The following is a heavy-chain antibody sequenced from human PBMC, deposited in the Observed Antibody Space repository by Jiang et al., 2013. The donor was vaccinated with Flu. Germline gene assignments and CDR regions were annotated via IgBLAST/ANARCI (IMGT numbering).Heavy chain of an antibody. CDR2: FDPEDGET. J-gene: IGHJ4*02. CDR3: ATDLQWADSRGY. Sequence: YTLTELSMHWVRQAPGKGLEWMGGFDPEDGETIYAQKFQGRVTMTEDTSTDTAYMELSSLRSEDTAVYYCATDLQWADSRGYWGQGTLVTVSS. CDR1: YTLTELS. V-gene: IGHV1-24*01. D-gene: IGHD4-11*01.